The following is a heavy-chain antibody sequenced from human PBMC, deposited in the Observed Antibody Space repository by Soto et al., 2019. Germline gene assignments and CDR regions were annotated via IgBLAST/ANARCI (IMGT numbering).Heavy chain of an antibody. CDR1: GFTFSSYA. CDR2: ISGSGGST. J-gene: IGHJ4*02. CDR3: AKRHSSSWAFDY. Sequence: EVQLLESGGGLVQPGGSLRLSCAASGFTFSSYAMRWVRQAPGKGLEWVSGISGSGGSTYYADSVKGRFTISRDNSKNTLYLHMNSLRTEDTAVYYCAKRHSSSWAFDYWGQGTLVTVSS. D-gene: IGHD6-13*01. V-gene: IGHV3-23*01.